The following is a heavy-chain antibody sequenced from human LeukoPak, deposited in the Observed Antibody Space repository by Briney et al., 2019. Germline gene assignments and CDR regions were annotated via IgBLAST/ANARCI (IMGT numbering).Heavy chain of an antibody. CDR1: GFTFSDYY. CDR3: ARVNAAAANDY. V-gene: IGHV3-11*06. J-gene: IGHJ4*02. CDR2: ISSSSSYI. Sequence: PGGSLRLSCAASGFTFSDYYMSWIRQAPGKGLEWVSSISSSSSYIYYADSVKGRFTISRDNAKNSLYLQMNSLRAEDTAVYYCARVNAAAANDYWGQGTLVTVSS. D-gene: IGHD6-13*01.